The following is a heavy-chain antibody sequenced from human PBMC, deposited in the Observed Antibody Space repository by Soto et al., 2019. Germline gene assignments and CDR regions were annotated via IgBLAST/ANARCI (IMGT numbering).Heavy chain of an antibody. V-gene: IGHV3-64D*06. CDR1: GFTFSSYA. CDR3: VKDRPPTGDFWSGPNFDY. J-gene: IGHJ4*02. CDR2: ISSNGGST. D-gene: IGHD3-3*01. Sequence: PGGSLRLSCSASGFTFSSYAMHWVRQAPGKGLEYVSAISSNGGSTYYADSVKGRSTISRDNSKNTLYLQMSSLRAEDTAVYYCVKDRPPTGDFWSGPNFDYWGQGTLVTVSS.